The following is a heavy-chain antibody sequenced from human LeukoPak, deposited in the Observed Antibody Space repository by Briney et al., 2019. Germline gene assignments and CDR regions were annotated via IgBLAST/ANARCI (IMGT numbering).Heavy chain of an antibody. D-gene: IGHD3-10*01. CDR3: ARGSSRSFDI. CDR1: GYTFTTSD. J-gene: IGHJ3*02. V-gene: IGHV1-8*01. Sequence: ASVKVSCKASGYTFTTSDINWVRQAPGQGLQWMGWMNPNSGNAVYAQKFQGRVTMTRSTSINTAYMELSSLGSEDTAVYYCARGSSRSFDIWGLGTMVTVSS. CDR2: MNPNSGNA.